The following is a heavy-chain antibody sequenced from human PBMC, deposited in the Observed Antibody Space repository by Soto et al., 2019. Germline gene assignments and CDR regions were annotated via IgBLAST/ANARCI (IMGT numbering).Heavy chain of an antibody. CDR1: GFTFSSYA. J-gene: IGHJ6*04. CDR3: ANDVSGSPGPLDV. Sequence: GGSLRLSCAASGFTFSSYAMSWVRQAPGKGLEWVSAISGSGGSTYYADSVKGRFTISRDNSKNTLYLQMNSLRAEDTAVYYSANDVSGSPGPLDVWGKGTTVTVSS. CDR2: ISGSGGST. V-gene: IGHV3-23*01. D-gene: IGHD3-10*01.